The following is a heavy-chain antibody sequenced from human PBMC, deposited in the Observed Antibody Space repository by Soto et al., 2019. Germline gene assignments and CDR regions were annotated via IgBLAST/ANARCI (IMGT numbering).Heavy chain of an antibody. CDR3: ARGGYYDSSGSRNYHYYGMDV. CDR2: ISPYNDDT. Sequence: ASVKVSCKASGYTFSSYGINWVRQAPGQGLEWLGWISPYNDDTKYAQMLQGRVTMTTDISSRTAYMALRSLRSDDTAVYFCARGGYYDSSGSRNYHYYGMDVWGQGTTVTVSS. J-gene: IGHJ6*02. D-gene: IGHD3-22*01. V-gene: IGHV1-18*01. CDR1: GYTFSSYG.